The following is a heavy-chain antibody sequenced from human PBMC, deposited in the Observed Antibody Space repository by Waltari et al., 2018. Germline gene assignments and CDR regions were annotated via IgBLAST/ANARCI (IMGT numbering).Heavy chain of an antibody. CDR1: GFTFSSYW. CDR3: ARQTHYGTDV. CDR2: INTDGSYT. J-gene: IGHJ6*02. Sequence: EVQLVESGGGLVQPGGSLRLSCAASGFTFSSYWMHWVRQAPGKGLVWVSRINTDGSYTNYADSVKGRFTISRDSAKNTLYLQMHRLGAEDTAVYYCARQTHYGTDVWGQGTTVTVSS. V-gene: IGHV3-74*01.